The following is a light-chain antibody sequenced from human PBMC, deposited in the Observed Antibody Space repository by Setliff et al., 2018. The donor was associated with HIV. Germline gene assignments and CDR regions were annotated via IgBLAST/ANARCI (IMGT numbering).Light chain of an antibody. V-gene: IGLV2-14*03. CDR1: SSDVGGYNY. CDR3: SSYTSSSTGV. Sequence: QSALTQPASVSGSPGQSITISCTGTSSDVGGYNYVSWYQQHPGKAPKLMIYDVSNRPSGVSNRFSGSKSGNTASLTTSGLQAEDEADYYCSSYTSSSTGVFGTGTKV. J-gene: IGLJ1*01. CDR2: DVS.